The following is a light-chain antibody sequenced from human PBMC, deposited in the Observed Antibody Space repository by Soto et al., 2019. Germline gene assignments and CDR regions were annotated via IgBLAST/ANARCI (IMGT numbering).Light chain of an antibody. CDR2: SAS. V-gene: IGKV3-20*01. J-gene: IGKJ2*01. CDR3: QQYDSSPRMYT. CDR1: QSVSSTY. Sequence: EIGLSQSPVTLSLSPGERATLSCRASQSVSSTYLSWYQQKPGQAPRLLIYSASSRATGIPDRFSGSGSGTDFTLTISRLEPEDFAVYYCQQYDSSPRMYTFGQGTKLE.